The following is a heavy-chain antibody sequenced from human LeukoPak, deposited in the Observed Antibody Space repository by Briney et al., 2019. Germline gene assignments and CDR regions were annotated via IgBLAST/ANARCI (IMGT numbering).Heavy chain of an antibody. CDR3: ARDLGYSLWD. CDR1: GGSISSSSYY. D-gene: IGHD6-13*01. CDR2: IYYSGST. J-gene: IGHJ4*02. Sequence: SETLSLTCTVSGGSISSSSYYWGWIRQPPGKGLEWIGSIYYSGSTYYNPSLRSRVTISVDTSKNQFSLKLSSVTAADTAVYYCARDLGYSLWDWGQGTLVTVSS. V-gene: IGHV4-39*07.